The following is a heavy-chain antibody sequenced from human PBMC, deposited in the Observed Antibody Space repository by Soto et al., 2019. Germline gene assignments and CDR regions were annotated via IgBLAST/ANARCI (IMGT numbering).Heavy chain of an antibody. CDR2: IIPIFGTA. CDR1: GGTFSSYS. Sequence: SVKVSCKASGGTFSSYSISWVRQAPGQGLEWMGGIIPIFGTANYAQKFQGRVTITADESTSTAYMELSSLRSEDTAVYYCAREGTAMVVDAFDIWGQGTMVTVSS. V-gene: IGHV1-69*13. D-gene: IGHD5-18*01. CDR3: AREGTAMVVDAFDI. J-gene: IGHJ3*02.